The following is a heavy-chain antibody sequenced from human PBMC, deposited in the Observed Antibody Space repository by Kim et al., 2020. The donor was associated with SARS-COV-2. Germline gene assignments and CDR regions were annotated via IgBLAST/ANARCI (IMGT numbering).Heavy chain of an antibody. V-gene: IGHV4-59*13. CDR2: IYYSGST. Sequence: SETLSLTCTVSGGSISSYYWSWIRQPPGKGLEWIGYIYYSGSTNYNPSLKSRVTISVDTSKNQFSLKLSSVTAADTAVYYCAREREILWFGKHHDAFDIWGQGTMVTVSS. J-gene: IGHJ3*02. CDR3: AREREILWFGKHHDAFDI. D-gene: IGHD3-10*01. CDR1: GGSISSYY.